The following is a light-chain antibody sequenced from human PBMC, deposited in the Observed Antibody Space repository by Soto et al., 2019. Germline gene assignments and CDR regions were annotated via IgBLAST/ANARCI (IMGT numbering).Light chain of an antibody. CDR3: SSYTSASTVV. CDR2: DVS. V-gene: IGLV2-14*01. CDR1: TSDVGGYNY. Sequence: ALTQPASVSGSPGQSITISCTGTTSDVGGYNYVSWYQQHPGKAPKLMIYDVSNRPSGVSDRFSGSKSGNTASLTISGLQAEDEADYYCSSYTSASTVVFGGGTKLTVL. J-gene: IGLJ3*02.